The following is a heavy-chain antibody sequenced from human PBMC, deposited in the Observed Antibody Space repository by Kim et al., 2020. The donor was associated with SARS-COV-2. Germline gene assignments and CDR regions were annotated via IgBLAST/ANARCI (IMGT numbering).Heavy chain of an antibody. V-gene: IGHV3-43*02. J-gene: IGHJ3*02. CDR3: AKGGWYYDILTGHDAFDI. Sequence: GGSLRLSCAASGFTFDDYAMHWVRQAPGKGLEWVSLISGDGGSTYYADSVKGRFTISRDNSKNSLYLQMNSLRTEDTALYYCAKGGWYYDILTGHDAFDIWGQGTMVTVSS. CDR1: GFTFDDYA. CDR2: ISGDGGST. D-gene: IGHD3-9*01.